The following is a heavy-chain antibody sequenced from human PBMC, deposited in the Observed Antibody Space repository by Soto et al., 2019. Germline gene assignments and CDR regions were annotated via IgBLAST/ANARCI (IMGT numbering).Heavy chain of an antibody. CDR1: GYTFAGYY. CDR2: INPNSGGT. V-gene: IGHV1-2*04. CDR3: ARGPYSSSHYYYYGMDV. J-gene: IGHJ6*02. D-gene: IGHD6-6*01. Sequence: ASVKVSCKASGYTFAGYYMHWVRQAPGQGLEWMGWINPNSGGTNYAQKFQGWVTMTRDTSISTAYMELSRLRSDDTAVYYCARGPYSSSHYYYYGMDVWGQGTTVTVSS.